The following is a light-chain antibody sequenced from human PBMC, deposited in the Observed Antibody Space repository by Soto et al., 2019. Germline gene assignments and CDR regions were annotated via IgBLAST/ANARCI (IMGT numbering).Light chain of an antibody. J-gene: IGKJ1*01. CDR3: QQYDTYPRT. Sequence: DIQMTQSPSTLSASVGVRVTITCRASQSISNWLAWYQQKPGKAPKLLIFKASTLESGVPSRFSGSGSGTEFTLNISSLQPDDFATYHCQQYDTYPRTFGQGTKVDIK. CDR2: KAS. CDR1: QSISNW. V-gene: IGKV1-5*03.